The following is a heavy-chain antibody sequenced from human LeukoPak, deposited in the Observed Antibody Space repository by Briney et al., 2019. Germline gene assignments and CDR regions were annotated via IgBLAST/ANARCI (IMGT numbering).Heavy chain of an antibody. CDR2: IYYSGST. CDR3: ARGSVSYCGGDCSED. V-gene: IGHV4-59*01. J-gene: IGHJ1*01. Sequence: PSETLSLTCTVSGGSISSYYWSWIRQPPGKGLEWIGYIYYSGSTNYNPSLKSRVTTSVDTSKNQFSLKLSSVTAADTAVYYCARGSVSYCGGDCSEDWGQGTLVTVSS. CDR1: GGSISSYY. D-gene: IGHD2-21*02.